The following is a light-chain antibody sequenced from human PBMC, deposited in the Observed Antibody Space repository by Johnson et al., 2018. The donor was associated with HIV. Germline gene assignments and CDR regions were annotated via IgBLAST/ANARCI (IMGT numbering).Light chain of an antibody. J-gene: IGLJ1*01. CDR1: SSNIGINY. V-gene: IGLV1-51*01. CDR2: DNT. CDR3: GTWDSSLSAYV. Sequence: QSVLTQPPSVSAAPGQKVTISCSGSSSNIGINYVSWYQQLPGTAPKLLIYDNTKRPSGIPDRFSGSKSGTSATLGITGLQTVDEADYYCGTWDSSLSAYVFGTGTKVTVL.